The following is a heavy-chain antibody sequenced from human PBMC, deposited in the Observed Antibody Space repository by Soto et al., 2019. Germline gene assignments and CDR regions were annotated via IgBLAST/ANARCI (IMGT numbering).Heavy chain of an antibody. Sequence: GGSLRLSCAASGFSFSSYTMNWVRQAPGKGPEWVSYISGTGATVYYADSVKGRFTASRDNAKNSLYLQMNSLRDEDTALYYCAREGPAPPYYFYDYWGQGTLVTISS. CDR2: ISGTGATV. V-gene: IGHV3-48*02. D-gene: IGHD3-10*01. CDR1: GFSFSSYT. CDR3: AREGPAPPYYFYDY. J-gene: IGHJ4*02.